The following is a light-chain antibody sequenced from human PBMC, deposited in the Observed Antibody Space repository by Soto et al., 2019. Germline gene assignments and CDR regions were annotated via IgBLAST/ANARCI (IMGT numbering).Light chain of an antibody. CDR3: QQAKSFPVS. V-gene: IGKV1-6*01. Sequence: AIQMTQSPSSLSASVGDRVSVSCRASRGIRNDLAWYQQKPGKAPKLLIFAASNLQSGVPSRFSGSGSGTDFTLTISRLQPEDFATYYCQQAKSFPVSFGQGTRLEIK. CDR1: RGIRND. J-gene: IGKJ5*01. CDR2: AAS.